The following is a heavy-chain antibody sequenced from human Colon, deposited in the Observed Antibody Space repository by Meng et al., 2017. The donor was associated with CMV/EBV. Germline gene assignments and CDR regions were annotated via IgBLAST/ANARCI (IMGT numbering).Heavy chain of an antibody. D-gene: IGHD1-26*01. J-gene: IGHJ6*02. CDR3: AKASSNFPYYSMDV. Sequence: GGSLRLSCAASGFTFSSYAMSWVRQAPGKGLEWVSAISGGGTSTFYADSVKGRFTISRDNSNNTVFLELNSLKADDTALYYCAKASSNFPYYSMDVWGQGTPVTVSS. V-gene: IGHV3-23*01. CDR1: GFTFSSYA. CDR2: ISGGGTST.